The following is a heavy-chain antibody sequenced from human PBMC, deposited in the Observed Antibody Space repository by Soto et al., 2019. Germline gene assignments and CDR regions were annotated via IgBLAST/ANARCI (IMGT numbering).Heavy chain of an antibody. D-gene: IGHD3-16*01. CDR1: GGSISSYY. CDR3: ITKDDYVWGTLIN. Sequence: SETLSLTCTVSGGSISSYYWSWIRQPPGKGLEWIGYIYYSGSTNYNPSLKSRVTISVDTSKNQFSLKLSSVTAADTAVYYCITKDDYVWGTLINWGQGTLVTVSS. CDR2: IYYSGST. V-gene: IGHV4-59*01. J-gene: IGHJ4*02.